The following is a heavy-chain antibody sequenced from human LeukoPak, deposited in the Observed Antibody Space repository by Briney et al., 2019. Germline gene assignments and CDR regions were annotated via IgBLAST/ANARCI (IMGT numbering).Heavy chain of an antibody. CDR3: ARARPTPGAFDI. CDR2: ISSSSSYI. CDR1: GFTLSSYS. D-gene: IGHD2-15*01. V-gene: IGHV3-21*01. J-gene: IGHJ3*02. Sequence: GGSLRLSCEASGFTLSSYSMNWVRQAPGKGLEWVSSISSSSSYIYYADSVKGRFTISRDNAKNSLYLQMNSLRAEDTAVYYCARARPTPGAFDIWGQGTMVTVSS.